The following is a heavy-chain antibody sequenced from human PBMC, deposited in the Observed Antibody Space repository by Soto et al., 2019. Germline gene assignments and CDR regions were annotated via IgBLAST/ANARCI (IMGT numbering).Heavy chain of an antibody. CDR3: ARARRDIVVVPAAILDY. Sequence: PSETLSLTCTVSGGSISSGGYYWSWIRQHPGKGLEWIGYIYYSGSTYYNPSLKSRVTISVDTSKNQLSLKLSYVTAADTAVYYCARARRDIVVVPAAILDYWGQGTLVTVSS. V-gene: IGHV4-31*03. D-gene: IGHD2-2*01. J-gene: IGHJ4*02. CDR1: GGSISSGGYY. CDR2: IYYSGST.